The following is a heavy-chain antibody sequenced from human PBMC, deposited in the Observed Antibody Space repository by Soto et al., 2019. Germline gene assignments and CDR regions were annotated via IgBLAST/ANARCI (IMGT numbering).Heavy chain of an antibody. V-gene: IGHV3-48*03. J-gene: IGHJ4*02. CDR2: ISSSGSTI. CDR1: GFTFSSYE. Sequence: EVQLVESGGGLVQPGGSLRLSCAASGFTFSSYEMNWVRQAPGKGLEWVSYISSSGSTIYYADSVKGRFTISRDNAKNSLYLQMNSLRAEDTAVYYCAKEDCSGGSCYYYWGQGTLVTVSS. CDR3: AKEDCSGGSCYYY. D-gene: IGHD2-15*01.